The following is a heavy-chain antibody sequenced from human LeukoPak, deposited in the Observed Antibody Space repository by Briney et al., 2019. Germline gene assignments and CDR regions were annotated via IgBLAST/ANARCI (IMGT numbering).Heavy chain of an antibody. J-gene: IGHJ6*02. D-gene: IGHD4-11*01. CDR2: ISSSGSTI. V-gene: IGHV3-11*01. CDR3: ARAHYSGLYYYYGMDV. CDR1: GFTFSDYY. Sequence: GGSLRLSCAASGFTFSDYYMSWIRQAPGKGLEWVSYISSSGSTIYYADSVKDRFTISRDNAKNSLYLQMNSLRAEDTAVYYCARAHYSGLYYYYGMDVWGRGTTVTVSS.